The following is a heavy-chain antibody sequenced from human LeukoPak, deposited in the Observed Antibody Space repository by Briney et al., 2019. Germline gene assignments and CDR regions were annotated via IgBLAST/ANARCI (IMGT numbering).Heavy chain of an antibody. Sequence: PGGSLRLSCAASGFTFSDYYMSWIRQAPGKGLEWVSAISGSGGSTYYADSVKGRFTISRDNSKNTLYLQMNSLRAEDTAVYYCAKDSAVAVFGHNWFDPWGQGTLVTVSS. V-gene: IGHV3-23*01. D-gene: IGHD2-15*01. CDR2: ISGSGGST. CDR1: GFTFSDYY. J-gene: IGHJ5*02. CDR3: AKDSAVAVFGHNWFDP.